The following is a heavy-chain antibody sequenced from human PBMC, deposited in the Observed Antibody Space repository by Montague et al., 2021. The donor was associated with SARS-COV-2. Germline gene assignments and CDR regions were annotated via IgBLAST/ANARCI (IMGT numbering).Heavy chain of an antibody. V-gene: IGHV4-59*12. J-gene: IGHJ6*02. CDR1: GGSLSPYY. Sequence: SETLSLTCSVSGGSLSPYYWTWIRQTPGKGLEWIGYVSHTGSTNYNPSLQSRVSMFVDSSKSQFSLALSSVTAADTAIDYCARFRIWNHLYGMHAWGQGTTVIVSS. D-gene: IGHD2-15*01. CDR3: ARFRIWNHLYGMHA. CDR2: VSHTGST.